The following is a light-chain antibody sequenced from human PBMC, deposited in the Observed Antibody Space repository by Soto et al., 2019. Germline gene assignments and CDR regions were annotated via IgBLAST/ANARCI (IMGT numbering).Light chain of an antibody. Sequence: QSAVAQPRSVSGPPGQSVTISCTGTSSDVGGYNYVSWYQQHPGKAPKLMIYDVSKRPSGVPDRFSGSKSGNTASLTISGLQAEDEADYYCCSYAGSYTFVFGTGTKVTVL. J-gene: IGLJ1*01. CDR2: DVS. V-gene: IGLV2-11*01. CDR1: SSDVGGYNY. CDR3: CSYAGSYTFV.